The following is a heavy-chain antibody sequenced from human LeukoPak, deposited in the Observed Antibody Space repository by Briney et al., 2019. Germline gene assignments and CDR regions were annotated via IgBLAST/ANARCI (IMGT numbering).Heavy chain of an antibody. CDR1: GYTFTTCG. V-gene: IGHV1-18*01. CDR2: ISTYNAKT. CDR3: ARDTGSNFFDP. Sequence: ASVKVSCKASGYTFTTCGIIWVRQAPGQGLEWMGWISTYNAKTKYAQNLQGRVAMTTDTSTSTVYMELRSLTSDDTAVYYCARDTGSNFFDPWGQGTLVTVAS. D-gene: IGHD1-26*01. J-gene: IGHJ5*02.